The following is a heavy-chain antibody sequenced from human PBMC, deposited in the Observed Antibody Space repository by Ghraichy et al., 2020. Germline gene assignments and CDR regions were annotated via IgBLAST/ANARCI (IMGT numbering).Heavy chain of an antibody. CDR3: AREVPAAIGDGLDV. J-gene: IGHJ6*02. Sequence: GGSLRLSCEASGLTFSNFGMHWVRQAPGKGLEWVALIWYDGSNKYYGDSVRGRFTISRDNSKNTLYLQMNGLRAEDTAVYYCAREVPAAIGDGLDVWGQGTTVTVSS. CDR2: IWYDGSNK. V-gene: IGHV3-33*01. CDR1: GLTFSNFG. D-gene: IGHD2-2*02.